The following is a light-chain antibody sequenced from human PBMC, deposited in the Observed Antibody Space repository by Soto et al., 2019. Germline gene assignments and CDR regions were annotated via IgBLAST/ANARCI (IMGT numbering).Light chain of an antibody. CDR3: QQYGSSPKT. CDR2: GAS. Sequence: EIVLTQSPGTLSLSPGERATLSCRASQSVSSSYLAWYQQKPGQAPRLLIYGASSRATGIPDRFSGSGSGTDFTLTISRLEPEDFAVYYCQQYGSSPKTFGQGTKLRSN. J-gene: IGKJ2*01. V-gene: IGKV3-20*01. CDR1: QSVSSSY.